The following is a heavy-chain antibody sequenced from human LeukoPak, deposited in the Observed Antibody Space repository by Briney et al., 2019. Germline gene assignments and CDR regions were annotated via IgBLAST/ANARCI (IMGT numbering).Heavy chain of an antibody. D-gene: IGHD4-23*01. J-gene: IGHJ4*02. CDR1: GFTFRNYG. Sequence: GGSLGLSCAASGFTFRNYGMHWVRQAPGKGLERVAVTWYDGSNKNYADSVKGRFTISRDNSKNTLYLQMNSLRAEDTAVYYCARENHPPDGGGLDYWGQGTPVTVSS. CDR2: TWYDGSNK. V-gene: IGHV3-33*01. CDR3: ARENHPPDGGGLDY.